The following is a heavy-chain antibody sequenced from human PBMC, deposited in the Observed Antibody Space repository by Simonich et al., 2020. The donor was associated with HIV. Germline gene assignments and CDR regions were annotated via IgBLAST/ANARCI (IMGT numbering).Heavy chain of an antibody. CDR2: INPNSVDT. CDR1: GYTFTGYY. CDR3: ARDYWATGTTFDY. D-gene: IGHD1-1*01. V-gene: IGHV1-2*06. J-gene: IGHJ4*02. Sequence: QVQLVQSGAEVKKPGASVKVSCKASGYTFTGYYMHWVRQARGQGLEWMGRINPNSVDTNYPQNVPGRVTMSRDTSISTAYMELSRLRADDTAVYYCARDYWATGTTFDYWGQGTLVTVSS.